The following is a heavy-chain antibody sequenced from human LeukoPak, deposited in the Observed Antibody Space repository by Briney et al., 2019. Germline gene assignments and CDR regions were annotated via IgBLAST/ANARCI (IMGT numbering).Heavy chain of an antibody. J-gene: IGHJ4*02. V-gene: IGHV3-23*01. CDR2: VSGSGGST. Sequence: PGGSLRLSCAASGFTFSTYGMSWVRQAPGKGLEWVSAVSGSGGSTYYAESVKGRFTISRDNSKNTLFLQMNSLGAGDTAVYYCAKGHTESGTGFDYWGQGTLVTVSS. CDR1: GFTFSTYG. D-gene: IGHD1-1*01. CDR3: AKGHTESGTGFDY.